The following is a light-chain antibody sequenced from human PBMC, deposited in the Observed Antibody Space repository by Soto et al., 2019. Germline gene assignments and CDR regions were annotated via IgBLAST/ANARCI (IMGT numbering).Light chain of an antibody. V-gene: IGKV3-15*01. J-gene: IGKJ5*01. CDR1: QGVTTN. CDR3: QQHGSSPIT. CDR2: DAS. Sequence: EIVMTQSPATLSVSPGERATLSCRAGQGVTTNFAWYQQKSGQAPRLLIYDASTRATDIPARFSGSGSGTDFAITISRLEPEDFALYYCQQHGSSPITFGQGTRLEIK.